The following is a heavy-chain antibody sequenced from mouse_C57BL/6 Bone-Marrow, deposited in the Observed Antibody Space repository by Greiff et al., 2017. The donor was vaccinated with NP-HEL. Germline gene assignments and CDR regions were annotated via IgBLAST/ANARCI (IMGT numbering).Heavy chain of an antibody. J-gene: IGHJ4*01. CDR1: GFTFSDYY. Sequence: EVQRVEPEGGLVQPGSSMKLSCTASGFTFSDYYMAWVRQVPEKGLEWVANINYDGSSTYYLDSLKSRFIISRDNAKNILYLQMSSLKSEDTATYYCAREGGLRRRTYAMDYWGQGTSVTVSS. CDR3: AREGGLRRRTYAMDY. V-gene: IGHV5-16*01. CDR2: INYDGSST. D-gene: IGHD2-4*01.